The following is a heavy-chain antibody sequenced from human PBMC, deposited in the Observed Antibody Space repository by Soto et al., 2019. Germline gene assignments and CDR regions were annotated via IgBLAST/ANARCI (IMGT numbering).Heavy chain of an antibody. Sequence: QVQLVQSGAEVKKPGASVKVSCKASGYTFSSYGISWVRQAPGQGLEWMGWISAYNGNTNYAQKLQGRVTLTTDTSTSTAYMELRSLRSDDTAVYYYARVIDPYYYGSGSSNDFDYWGQGTLVTVSS. V-gene: IGHV1-18*01. CDR2: ISAYNGNT. J-gene: IGHJ4*02. CDR3: ARVIDPYYYGSGSSNDFDY. D-gene: IGHD3-10*01. CDR1: GYTFSSYG.